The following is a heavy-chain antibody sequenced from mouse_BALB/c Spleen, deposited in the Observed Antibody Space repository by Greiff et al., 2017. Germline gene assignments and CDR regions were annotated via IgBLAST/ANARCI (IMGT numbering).Heavy chain of an antibody. CDR3: ARRARGYGGYYYAMDY. V-gene: IGHV8-12*01. J-gene: IGHJ4*01. CDR1: GFSLSTSGMG. D-gene: IGHD1-2*01. CDR2: IYWDDDK. Sequence: QVTLKESGPGILQPSQTLSLTCSFSGFSLSTSGMGVSWIRQPSGKGLEWLAHIYWDDDKRYNPSLKSRLTISKDTSSNQVFLKITSVDTADTATYYCARRARGYGGYYYAMDYWGQGTSVTVSS.